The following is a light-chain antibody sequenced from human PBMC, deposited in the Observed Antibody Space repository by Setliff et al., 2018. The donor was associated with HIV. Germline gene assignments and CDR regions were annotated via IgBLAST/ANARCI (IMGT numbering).Light chain of an antibody. CDR3: CSYAGSYKV. CDR2: DVS. Sequence: QSVLTQPRSVSGSPGQPVTISCTGTSSDFGGYNYVSWYQQHPGKAPKLMIYDVSKRPSGVPDRFSGSKSGNTASLTISGLQAEDEADYYSCSYAGSYKVFGTGTKSPS. V-gene: IGLV2-11*01. CDR1: SSDFGGYNY. J-gene: IGLJ1*01.